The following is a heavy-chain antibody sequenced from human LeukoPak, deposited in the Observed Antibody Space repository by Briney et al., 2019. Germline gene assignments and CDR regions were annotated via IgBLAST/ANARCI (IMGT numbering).Heavy chain of an antibody. CDR1: GGSISSTSFH. J-gene: IGHJ4*02. V-gene: IGHV4-39*02. CDR3: AREEGPYYFDY. Sequence: SETLSLNCTVSGGSISSTSFHGGWIRQPPGKGLEWIGSIHYSGNTYYNPSLKSPVTISVDTSKNQFSLKLTSVTAADTAVYYCAREEGPYYFDYWGQGTLVTVSS. CDR2: IHYSGNT.